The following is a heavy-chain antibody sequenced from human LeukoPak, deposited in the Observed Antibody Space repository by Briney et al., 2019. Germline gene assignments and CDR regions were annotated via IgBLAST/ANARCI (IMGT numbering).Heavy chain of an antibody. J-gene: IGHJ4*02. D-gene: IGHD3-22*01. CDR3: ARDNNYYDSSQDSGDY. CDR2: ISSSSSYI. V-gene: IGHV3-21*01. Sequence: GGSLRLSCAASGFTFSSYSMNWVRQAPGKGLEWVSSISSSSSYIYYADSVKGRFTISRDNAKNSLYLQMNSLRAEDTAVYYCARDNNYYDSSQDSGDYWGQGTLVTVSS. CDR1: GFTFSSYS.